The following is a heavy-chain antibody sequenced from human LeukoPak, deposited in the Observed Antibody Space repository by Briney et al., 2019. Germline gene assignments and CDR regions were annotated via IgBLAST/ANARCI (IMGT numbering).Heavy chain of an antibody. CDR1: GFTFSSYA. Sequence: PGGSLRLSCAASGFTFSSYAMSWVRQAPGKGLEWDSAISGSGGSTYYADSVKGRFTISRDNSKNTLYLQMNSLRAEDTAVYYCAKAIYSSSRMDVWGQGTTVTVSS. CDR2: ISGSGGST. CDR3: AKAIYSSSRMDV. V-gene: IGHV3-23*01. J-gene: IGHJ6*02. D-gene: IGHD6-13*01.